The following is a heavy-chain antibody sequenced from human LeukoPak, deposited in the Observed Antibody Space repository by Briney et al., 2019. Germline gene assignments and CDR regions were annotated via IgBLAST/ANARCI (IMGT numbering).Heavy chain of an antibody. J-gene: IGHJ4*02. CDR3: ARAILSGYPDS. V-gene: IGHV1-18*01. CDR1: GYTFTSYG. CDR2: ISAYNGNT. Sequence: GASVKVSCKSSGYTFTSYGISWVRQAPGQGLEWMGWISAYNGNTNYAQKLQGRVTMATDTSTSTAYMELRSLRSDDTAVYYCARAILSGYPDSWGQGTLVIVFS. D-gene: IGHD3-3*01.